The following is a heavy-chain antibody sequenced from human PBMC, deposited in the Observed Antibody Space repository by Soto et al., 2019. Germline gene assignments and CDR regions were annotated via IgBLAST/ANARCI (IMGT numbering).Heavy chain of an antibody. CDR2: ISYDGSNK. CDR1: GFTFSSNG. D-gene: IGHD5-12*01. V-gene: IGHV3-30*18. J-gene: IGHJ4*02. Sequence: QVQLVESGGGVVQPGRSLTLSCAASGFTFSSNGMHWVRQAPGKGLEWLAVISYDGSNKYYADSVKGRFTISRDNSKNTLALQMNSLRPGDTAGYYWGKEEATNIALESWGQGTLVTVSS. CDR3: GKEEATNIALES.